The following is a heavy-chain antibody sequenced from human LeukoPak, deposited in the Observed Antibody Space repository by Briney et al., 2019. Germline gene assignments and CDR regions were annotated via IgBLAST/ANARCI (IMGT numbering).Heavy chain of an antibody. J-gene: IGHJ4*02. CDR3: ARLPYYCSSTSCPDY. Sequence: GGSLRLSCAASGFTFSSYWMHWVRHAPGKGLVWVSRINSDGSSTSYADSVRGRFTISRDNAKNTLYLQMNSLRAEDTAVYYCARLPYYCSSTSCPDYWGQGTLVTVSS. V-gene: IGHV3-74*01. CDR1: GFTFSSYW. CDR2: INSDGSST. D-gene: IGHD2-2*01.